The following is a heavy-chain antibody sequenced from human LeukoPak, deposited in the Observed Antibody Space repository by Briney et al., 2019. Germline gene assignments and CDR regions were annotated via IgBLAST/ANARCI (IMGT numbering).Heavy chain of an antibody. V-gene: IGHV3-7*01. Sequence: GGSLRLSCAASGFTFSSYWMSWVRQAPGKGLEWVANIKQDGREKYYVDSVKGRFTISRDNAKNSLYLQMNSLRAEDTAVYYCARDREVLRYFDWLLPGYYYYYMDVWGKGTTVTISS. J-gene: IGHJ6*03. CDR3: ARDREVLRYFDWLLPGYYYYYMDV. CDR2: IKQDGREK. D-gene: IGHD3-9*01. CDR1: GFTFSSYW.